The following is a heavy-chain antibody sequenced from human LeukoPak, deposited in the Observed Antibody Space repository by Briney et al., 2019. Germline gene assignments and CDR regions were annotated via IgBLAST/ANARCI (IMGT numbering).Heavy chain of an antibody. CDR3: ARDTLRGYSYGYGVFDY. Sequence: PSGTLSLTCAVSGGSISSSNWWSWVRQPPGKGLEWIGEIYHSGSTNYNPSLKSRVTISVDKSKNQFSLKLSSVTAADTAVYYCARDTLRGYSYGYGVFDYWGQGTLVTVSS. V-gene: IGHV4-4*02. CDR1: GGSISSSNW. J-gene: IGHJ4*02. CDR2: IYHSGST. D-gene: IGHD5-18*01.